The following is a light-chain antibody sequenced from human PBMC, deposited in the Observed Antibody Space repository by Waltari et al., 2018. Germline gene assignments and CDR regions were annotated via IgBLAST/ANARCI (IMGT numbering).Light chain of an antibody. V-gene: IGKV1-5*01. Sequence: DIQMTQSPSTLPASVGDRVTITCRASLGVSILLALYQQKPGKPPKLLIYDASSLESGVPLRFSGSGSGTEFTLTISSLQPDDFATYYCQQYNTYSRTFGGGTKVEIK. CDR2: DAS. CDR1: LGVSIL. CDR3: QQYNTYSRT. J-gene: IGKJ4*01.